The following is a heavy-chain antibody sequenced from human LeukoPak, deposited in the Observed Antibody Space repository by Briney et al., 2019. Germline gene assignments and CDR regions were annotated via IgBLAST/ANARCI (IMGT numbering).Heavy chain of an antibody. CDR3: ARHSYNYYGLDV. CDR1: GGSISSSSYY. CDR2: IYYSGTT. Sequence: SETLSLTCTVSGGSISSSSYYWGWIRQPPGKGLEWIGSIYYSGTTNYNPSLKSRVTMSVDTSNNHLSLRLTSVTAADTALYYCARHSYNYYGLDVWGQGTTITVSS. V-gene: IGHV4-39*01. J-gene: IGHJ6*02.